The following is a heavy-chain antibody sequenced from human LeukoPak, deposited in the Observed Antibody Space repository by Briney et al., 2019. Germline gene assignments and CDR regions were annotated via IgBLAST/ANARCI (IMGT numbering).Heavy chain of an antibody. CDR3: AKFYDYGDQRYWYFDL. CDR2: IKSKTDGGTT. CDR1: GFTFSNAW. Sequence: GGSLRLSCAASGFTFSNAWMSWVRQAPGKGLEWVGRIKSKTDGGTTDYAAPVKGRFTISRDDSKNTLYLQMNSLKTEDTAVYYCAKFYDYGDQRYWYFDLWGRGTLVTVSS. J-gene: IGHJ2*01. V-gene: IGHV3-15*01. D-gene: IGHD4-17*01.